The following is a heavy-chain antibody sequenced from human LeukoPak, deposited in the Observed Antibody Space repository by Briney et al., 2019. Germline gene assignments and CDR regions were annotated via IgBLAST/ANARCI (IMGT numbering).Heavy chain of an antibody. V-gene: IGHV3-23*01. CDR2: ISGSGGST. D-gene: IGHD3-3*01. Sequence: GGSLRLSCAASGFTFSSYAMSWVRQAPGKGPEWVSAISGSGGSTYYADSVKGRFTISRDNSKNTLYLQMNSLRAEDTAVYYCANGFTYYDFWSGFDYWGQGTLVTASS. CDR3: ANGFTYYDFWSGFDY. CDR1: GFTFSSYA. J-gene: IGHJ4*02.